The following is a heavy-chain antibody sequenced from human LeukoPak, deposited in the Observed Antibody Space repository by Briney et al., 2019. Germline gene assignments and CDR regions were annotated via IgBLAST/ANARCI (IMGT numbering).Heavy chain of an antibody. CDR2: IIPIFGTA. V-gene: IGHV1-69*06. CDR3: ARHPEGEAGAFDI. CDR1: GGTFSSYA. Sequence: ASVKVSCKASGGTFSSYAISWVRQAPGQGLEWMGGIIPIFGTANYAQKFQGRVTITADKSTSTAYMELRSLRSDDTAVYYCARHPEGEAGAFDIWGQGTMVTVSS. J-gene: IGHJ3*02. D-gene: IGHD6-25*01.